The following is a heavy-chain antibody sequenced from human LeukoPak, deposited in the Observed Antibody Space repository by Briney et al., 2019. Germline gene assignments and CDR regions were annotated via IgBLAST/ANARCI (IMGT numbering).Heavy chain of an antibody. CDR3: AREHYSFDSSGYSNHFDY. V-gene: IGHV4-59*12. CDR2: IYYSGST. CDR1: GGSISSYY. Sequence: PSETLSLTCTVSGGSISSYYWSWIRQPPGKGLEWIGYIYYSGSTNYNPSLKSRVTISVDTSKNQFSLKLSSVTAADTAVYYCAREHYSFDSSGYSNHFDYWGQGTLVTVSS. D-gene: IGHD3-22*01. J-gene: IGHJ4*02.